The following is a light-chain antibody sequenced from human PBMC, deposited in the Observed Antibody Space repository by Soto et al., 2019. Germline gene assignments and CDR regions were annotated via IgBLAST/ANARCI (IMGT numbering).Light chain of an antibody. CDR2: GIS. J-gene: IGKJ5*01. CDR1: QSVNSNY. V-gene: IGKV3-20*01. CDR3: QSAGQWPIT. Sequence: EIVRTQSPASLSVSPGERASLSCRASQSVNSNYLAWYQQKPGQAPRLLVYGISKHATDIPDRFSGSGSGTAFTHTISNLQPEDFATYYCQSAGQWPITFCQRTGLEIK.